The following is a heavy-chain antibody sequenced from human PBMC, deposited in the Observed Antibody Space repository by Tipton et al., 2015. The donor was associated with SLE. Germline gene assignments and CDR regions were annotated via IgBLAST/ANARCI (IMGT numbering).Heavy chain of an antibody. CDR1: GFTVSSNY. D-gene: IGHD3-10*01. Sequence: SLRLSCAASGFTVSSNYMSWVRQAPGKGLEWVSYISSSSSTIYYADSVKGRFTISRDNAKNSLYLQMNSLRAEDTAVYYCARDRGNPYFDYWGQGTLVTVSS. J-gene: IGHJ4*02. CDR3: ARDRGNPYFDY. V-gene: IGHV3-48*01. CDR2: ISSSSSTI.